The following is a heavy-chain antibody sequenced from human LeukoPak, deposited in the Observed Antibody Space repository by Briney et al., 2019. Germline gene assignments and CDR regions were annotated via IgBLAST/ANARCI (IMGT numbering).Heavy chain of an antibody. CDR1: GFTVSSNY. V-gene: IGHV3-53*01. CDR2: IYSGGST. J-gene: IGHJ6*02. Sequence: AGGSLILSCAASGFTVSSNYMSWVRQATGKGLEWVSVIYSGGSTYYADSVKGRFTISRDNSKNTLYLQMNILRAEDTAVYYCARDLYGDYVTDRYYAMDVWGQGTTVTVSS. D-gene: IGHD4-17*01. CDR3: ARDLYGDYVTDRYYAMDV.